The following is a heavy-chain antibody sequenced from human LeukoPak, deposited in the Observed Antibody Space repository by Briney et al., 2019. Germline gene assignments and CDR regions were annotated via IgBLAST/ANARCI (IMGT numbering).Heavy chain of an antibody. CDR3: ARRKGYSDSSGYFEGSAFDI. CDR1: GFTFSSYA. CDR2: ISYDGSNK. J-gene: IGHJ3*02. Sequence: PGRSLRLSCAASGFTFSSYAMHWVRQAPGKGLEWVAVISYDGSNKYYADSVKGRFTISRDNAKNSLYLQMNSLRAEDTAVYYCARRKGYSDSSGYFEGSAFDIWGQGTMVTVSS. D-gene: IGHD3-22*01. V-gene: IGHV3-30-3*01.